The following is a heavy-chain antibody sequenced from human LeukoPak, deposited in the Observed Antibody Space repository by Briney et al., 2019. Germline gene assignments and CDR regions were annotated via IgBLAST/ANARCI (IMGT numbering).Heavy chain of an antibody. CDR2: ISSNGGTT. CDR3: ARDQFPGRWLQGGFDF. D-gene: IGHD5-24*01. J-gene: IGHJ4*02. Sequence: QPGGSLRLSCAASGFTFSSYAMHWVRQAPGKGLEYVSAISSNGGTTYYANSVKGRFTISRGNSKNTLHLQMGSLRAEDMAVYYCARDQFPGRWLQGGFDFWGQGTLVTVSS. CDR1: GFTFSSYA. V-gene: IGHV3-64*01.